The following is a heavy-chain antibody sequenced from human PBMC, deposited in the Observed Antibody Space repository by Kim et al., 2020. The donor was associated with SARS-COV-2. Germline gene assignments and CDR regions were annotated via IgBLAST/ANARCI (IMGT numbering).Heavy chain of an antibody. CDR2: ISSNGGGT. Sequence: GGSLRLSCAASGFSFSNYAMHWVRQAPGKGLEYVSAISSNGGGTYYADSVKCRFTISRDNSQNTLYLQMGSLRAEDMAVYYCARATRFGSGILPYDSWGQGTLVAVSS. V-gene: IGHV3-64*02. CDR3: ARATRFGSGILPYDS. J-gene: IGHJ1*01. CDR1: GFSFSNYA. D-gene: IGHD3-10*01.